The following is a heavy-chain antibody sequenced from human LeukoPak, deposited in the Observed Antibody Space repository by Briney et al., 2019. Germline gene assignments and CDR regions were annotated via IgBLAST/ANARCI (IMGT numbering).Heavy chain of an antibody. CDR3: ARNYYDTSGYYYFDY. Sequence: GESLKISCKGSGYNFTSYWIGWVRQMPGKGLEWMGIIYPGDSETRYNPSLQGQVTISADKSISTAYLQWSSLKASDTAMYYCARNYYDTSGYYYFDYWGQGTPVTVSS. CDR1: GYNFTSYW. D-gene: IGHD3-22*01. J-gene: IGHJ4*02. V-gene: IGHV5-51*01. CDR2: IYPGDSET.